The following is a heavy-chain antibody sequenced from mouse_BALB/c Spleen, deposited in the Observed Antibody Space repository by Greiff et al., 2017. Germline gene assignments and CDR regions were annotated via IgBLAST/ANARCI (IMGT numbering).Heavy chain of an antibody. D-gene: IGHD1-1*01. Sequence: VQLQESGPGLVQPSQSLSITFTVSGFSLTSYGVHWVRQSPGKGLEWLGVIWSGGSTDYNAAFISRLSISKDNSKSQVFFKMNSLQANDTAIYYCARNGDYYGSSGWYYLDYWGQGTTLTVSS. V-gene: IGHV2-2*02. CDR2: IWSGGST. CDR1: GFSLTSYG. CDR3: ARNGDYYGSSGWYYLDY. J-gene: IGHJ2*01.